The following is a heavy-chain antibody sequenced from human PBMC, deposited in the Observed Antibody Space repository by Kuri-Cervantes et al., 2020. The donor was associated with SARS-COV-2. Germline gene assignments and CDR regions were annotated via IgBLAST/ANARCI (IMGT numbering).Heavy chain of an antibody. Sequence: GGSLRLSCAASGFTFSSYGMHWVRQAPGKGLEWVAVIWYDGSNKYYADSVKGRFTISRDNSKNTLYLQMNSLRAEDTAVYYCARELYSTPYYYYGMDVWGQGTTVTVSS. CDR1: GFTFSSYG. D-gene: IGHD4-11*01. V-gene: IGHV3-33*08. J-gene: IGHJ6*02. CDR2: IWYDGSNK. CDR3: ARELYSTPYYYYGMDV.